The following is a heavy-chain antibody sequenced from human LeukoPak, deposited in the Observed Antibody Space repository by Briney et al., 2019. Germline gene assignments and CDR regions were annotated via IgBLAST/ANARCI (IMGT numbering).Heavy chain of an antibody. J-gene: IGHJ5*02. V-gene: IGHV3-23*01. D-gene: IGHD5-18*01. Sequence: GGSLRLSCAASGFTFSSYAMSWVRQAPGKGLEWVSAISGSGGSTYYADSVKGRFTISRDNAKNTLYLQMNSLRAEDTAVYYCARAQYRMGSGWFDPWGQGTLVTVSS. CDR3: ARAQYRMGSGWFDP. CDR1: GFTFSSYA. CDR2: ISGSGGST.